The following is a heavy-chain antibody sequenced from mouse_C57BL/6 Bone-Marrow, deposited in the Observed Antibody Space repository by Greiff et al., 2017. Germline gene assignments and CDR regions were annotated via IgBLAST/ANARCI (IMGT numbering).Heavy chain of an antibody. Sequence: EVMLVESGGGLVKPGGSLKLSCAASGFTFSSHAMSWVRQTPEKRLEWVATISDGGSYTYYPDNVKGRFTISRDNAKNNLYLQMSHLKSEDTAMYYCASSFFYYAMDYWGQGTSVTVSS. D-gene: IGHD1-1*01. J-gene: IGHJ4*01. V-gene: IGHV5-4*03. CDR3: ASSFFYYAMDY. CDR1: GFTFSSHA. CDR2: ISDGGSYT.